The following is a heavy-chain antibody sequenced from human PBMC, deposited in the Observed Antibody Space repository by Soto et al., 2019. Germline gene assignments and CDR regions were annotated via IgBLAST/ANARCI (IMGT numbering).Heavy chain of an antibody. D-gene: IGHD3-22*01. J-gene: IGHJ4*02. CDR2: ISGSGSTI. V-gene: IGHV3-23*01. CDR1: GFTFSSYA. CDR3: AKVFYYYDSSGYYYFDY. Sequence: GALRLSCAASGFTFSSYAVSWVRQAPGKGPEWISSISGSGSTIYYADSVKGRFTISRDNSKNTLYLQMSSLRAEDTAVYYCAKVFYYYDSSGYYYFDYWGQGTLVTVSS.